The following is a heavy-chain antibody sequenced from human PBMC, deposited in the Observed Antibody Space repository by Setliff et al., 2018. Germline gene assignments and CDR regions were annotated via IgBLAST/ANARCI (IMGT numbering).Heavy chain of an antibody. CDR3: ARDSVTLGQLERRGGWHYYGMDV. V-gene: IGHV1-69*06. Sequence: SVKVSCKASGGTFSGYAFSWVRQAPGEGLEWMGGITPIFETAHYAEKFQDRVTITADKSTSTVHMEVSSLTSEYTAVYFCARDSVTLGQLERRGGWHYYGMDVWGQGSRVTVSS. CDR2: ITPIFETA. D-gene: IGHD1-1*01. CDR1: GGTFSGYA. J-gene: IGHJ6*02.